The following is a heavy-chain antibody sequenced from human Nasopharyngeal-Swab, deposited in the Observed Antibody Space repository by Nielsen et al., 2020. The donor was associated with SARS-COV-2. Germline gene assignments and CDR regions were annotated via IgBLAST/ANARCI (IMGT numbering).Heavy chain of an antibody. D-gene: IGHD3-9*01. CDR2: ISSYNGNT. CDR3: ARDEDYDILTGHGGWFDP. V-gene: IGHV1-18*01. J-gene: IGHJ5*02. Sequence: WVRQAPEQQLEWMGWISSYNGNTNYAQMLQGRVTMTTDTSTRSAYMEQRSLRSDDPAVYYCARDEDYDILTGHGGWFDPWGQGTLVTVSS.